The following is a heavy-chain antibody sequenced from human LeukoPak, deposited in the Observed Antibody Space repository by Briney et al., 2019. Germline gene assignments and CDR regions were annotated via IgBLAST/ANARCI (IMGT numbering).Heavy chain of an antibody. Sequence: PGGSLRLSCAASGFTFSSYWMHWVRQAPGKGLVWVSRINSDGTSRDYADSVKGRFTVSRDNAKNTLYLQMSSLRAEDTAVYYCARGLHGPDYWGQGALVTVSS. D-gene: IGHD5/OR15-5a*01. V-gene: IGHV3-74*01. CDR1: GFTFSSYW. CDR3: ARGLHGPDY. J-gene: IGHJ4*02. CDR2: INSDGTSR.